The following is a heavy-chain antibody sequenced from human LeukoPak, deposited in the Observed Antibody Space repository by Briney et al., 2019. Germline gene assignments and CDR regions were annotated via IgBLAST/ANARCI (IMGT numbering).Heavy chain of an antibody. V-gene: IGHV7-4-1*02. Sequence: ASVKVSCKASGYTFTSYAMNWVRQAPGQGLEWMGWINTNTGNPTYAQGFTGRFVFSLDTSVSTAYLQISSLKAEDTAVYYCARDLGGSGSYYNGPWFDPWGQGTLVTVSS. J-gene: IGHJ5*02. CDR3: ARDLGGSGSYYNGPWFDP. D-gene: IGHD3-10*01. CDR1: GYTFTSYA. CDR2: INTNTGNP.